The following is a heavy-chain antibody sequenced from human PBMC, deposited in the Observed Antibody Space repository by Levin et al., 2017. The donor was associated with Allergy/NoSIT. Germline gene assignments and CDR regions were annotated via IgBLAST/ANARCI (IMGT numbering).Heavy chain of an antibody. J-gene: IGHJ2*01. Sequence: GGSLRLSCVASGFTFSNYEMNWVRQAPGKGLEWVLHITSSGTTIYYADSVKGRFTISRDNAKNSLYLQMNSLRAEDTAVYYCARGGPFTIPLAALWYFDLWGRGTLVSVSS. D-gene: IGHD6-19*01. CDR2: ITSSGTTI. CDR1: GFTFSNYE. CDR3: ARGGPFTIPLAALWYFDL. V-gene: IGHV3-48*03.